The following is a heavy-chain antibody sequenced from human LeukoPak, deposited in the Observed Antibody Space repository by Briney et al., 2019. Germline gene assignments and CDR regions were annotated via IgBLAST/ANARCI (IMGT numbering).Heavy chain of an antibody. J-gene: IGHJ3*02. V-gene: IGHV7-4-1*02. CDR1: GYTFTSYA. CDR2: INTNTGNP. D-gene: IGHD3-9*01. Sequence: GASVKVSCKASGYTFTSYAMNWVRQAPGQRLEWMGWINTNTGNPTYAQGFTGRFVFSLDTSVSTAYLQISSLKAEDTAVYYCARVFDRGVYDAFDIWGQGTMVTVSS. CDR3: ARVFDRGVYDAFDI.